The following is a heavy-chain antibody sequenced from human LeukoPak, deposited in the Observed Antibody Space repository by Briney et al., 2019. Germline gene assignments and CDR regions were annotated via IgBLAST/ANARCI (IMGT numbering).Heavy chain of an antibody. D-gene: IGHD1-26*01. J-gene: IGHJ4*02. CDR2: IKQDGSEK. V-gene: IGHV3-7*01. CDR3: ARAMVWDHGDY. CDR1: GFTFGSYE. Sequence: GGSLRLSCAASGFTFGSYEINWVRQAPGKGLEWVANIKQDGSEKYYVDSVKGRFTISRDNAKNSLYLQMNSLRAEDTAVYYCARAMVWDHGDYWGQGTLVTVSS.